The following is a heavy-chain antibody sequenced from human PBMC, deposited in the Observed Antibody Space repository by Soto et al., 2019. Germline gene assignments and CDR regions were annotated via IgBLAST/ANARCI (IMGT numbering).Heavy chain of an antibody. CDR1: GGSISRYY. V-gene: IGHV4-59*01. Sequence: SETLSLTCTVSGGSISRYYWSWIRQPPGKGLEWIGYIYYSGSTNYNPSLKSRVTISVDTSKNQFSLKLSSVTAADTAVYYCARAATTLVRGVIYGWLDPWGQGTLVTVSS. CDR2: IYYSGST. J-gene: IGHJ5*02. CDR3: ARAATTLVRGVIYGWLDP. D-gene: IGHD3-10*01.